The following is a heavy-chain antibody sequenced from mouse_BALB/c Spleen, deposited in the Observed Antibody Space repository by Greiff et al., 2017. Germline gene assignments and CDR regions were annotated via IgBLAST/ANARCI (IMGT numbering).Heavy chain of an antibody. V-gene: IGHV1-9*01. CDR3: ARRDGNSYWYFDV. D-gene: IGHD2-1*01. CDR1: GYTFSSYW. Sequence: QVQLLQSGAELMKPGASVKISCKATGYTFSSYWIEWVKQRPGHGLEWIGEILPGSGSTNYNEKFKGKATFTADTSSNTAYMQLSSLTSEDSAVYYCARRDGNSYWYFDVWGAGTTVTVAS. CDR2: ILPGSGST. J-gene: IGHJ1*01.